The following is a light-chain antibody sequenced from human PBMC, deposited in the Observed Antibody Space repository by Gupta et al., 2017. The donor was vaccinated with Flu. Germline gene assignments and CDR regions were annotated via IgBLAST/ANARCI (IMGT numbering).Light chain of an antibody. J-gene: IGLJ2*01. Sequence: NNNSVSNPGAAWLQHHQSHPPNLLSYRNNNRPSGISEIFSASSSGNAASLTITGLQHEDDADYYCSKWGSSLGWVFGGGTKLTVL. CDR2: RNN. V-gene: IGLV10-54*04. CDR1: NNSVSNPG. CDR3: SKWGSSLGWV.